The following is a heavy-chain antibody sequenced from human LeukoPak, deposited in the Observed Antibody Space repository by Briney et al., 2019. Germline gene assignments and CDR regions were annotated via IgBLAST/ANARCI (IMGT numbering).Heavy chain of an antibody. CDR2: IYTSGGT. V-gene: IGHV4-4*07. Sequence: SETLSLTCTVSGGSISSYYWSWIRQPAGKGLEWIGRIYTSGGTNYNPSLKSRVTMSVDTSKNQFSLKLSSVTAADTAVYYCARVHIASGSGSYYNDAFDIWGQGTMVTVSS. D-gene: IGHD3-10*01. J-gene: IGHJ3*02. CDR3: ARVHIASGSGSYYNDAFDI. CDR1: GGSISSYY.